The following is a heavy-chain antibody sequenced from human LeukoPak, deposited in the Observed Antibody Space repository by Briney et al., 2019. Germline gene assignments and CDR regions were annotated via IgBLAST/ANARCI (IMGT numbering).Heavy chain of an antibody. CDR2: MNPNSGNT. J-gene: IGHJ5*02. V-gene: IGHV1-8*03. CDR1: GYTFTSYD. D-gene: IGHD3-3*01. Sequence: ASVKVSCKASGYTFTSYDTNWVRQATGQGLEWMGWMNPNSGNTGYAQKFQGRVTITRNTSISTAYMELSSLRSEDTAVYYCARGLSYDFWSGYSQEWFDPWGQGTLVTVSS. CDR3: ARGLSYDFWSGYSQEWFDP.